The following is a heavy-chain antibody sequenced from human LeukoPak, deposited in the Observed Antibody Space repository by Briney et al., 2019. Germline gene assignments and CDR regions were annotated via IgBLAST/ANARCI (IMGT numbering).Heavy chain of an antibody. D-gene: IGHD2-21*02. V-gene: IGHV3-23*01. Sequence: PGGSLRLSCAASGFTFSSYAMSWVRQAPGKGLEWVSAISGSGDSTYYADSVKGRFTISRDNAKNSLYLQMNSLRAEDTAVYYCAREDCGGDCYVDYWGQGTLVTVSS. CDR3: AREDCGGDCYVDY. CDR2: ISGSGDST. J-gene: IGHJ4*02. CDR1: GFTFSSYA.